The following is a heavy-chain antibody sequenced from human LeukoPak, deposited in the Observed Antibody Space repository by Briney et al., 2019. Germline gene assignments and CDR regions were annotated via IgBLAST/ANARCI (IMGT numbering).Heavy chain of an antibody. D-gene: IGHD6-19*01. CDR2: IWYDGSNK. CDR3: AKDRGYSSGSLGY. CDR1: GFTFSSYG. V-gene: IGHV3-30*02. Sequence: GSLRLSCAASGFTFSSYGMHWVRQAPGKGLEWVAVIWYDGSNKYYADSVKGRFTISRDNSKNTLYLQMNSLRAEDTAVYYCAKDRGYSSGSLGYWGQGTLVTVSS. J-gene: IGHJ4*02.